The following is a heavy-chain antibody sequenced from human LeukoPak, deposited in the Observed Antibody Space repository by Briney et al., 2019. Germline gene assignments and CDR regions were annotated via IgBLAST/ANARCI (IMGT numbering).Heavy chain of an antibody. CDR1: GFTLSSYA. CDR2: ISDSGGST. V-gene: IGHV3-23*01. Sequence: PGGSLRLSCAASGFTLSSYAMSWVRQAPGKGLEWVSSISDSGGSTNYADSVKGRYTISRDNSKNTLYLQMNSLRAEDTAVYYCAKVMKGSERLTMVRGVIIKTAGLYYMDVWGKGTTVTVSS. D-gene: IGHD3-10*01. CDR3: AKVMKGSERLTMVRGVIIKTAGLYYMDV. J-gene: IGHJ6*03.